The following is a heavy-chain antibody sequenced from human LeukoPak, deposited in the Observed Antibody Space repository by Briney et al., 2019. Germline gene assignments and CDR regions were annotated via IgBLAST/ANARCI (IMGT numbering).Heavy chain of an antibody. CDR1: GGSIRSSYYY. J-gene: IGHJ4*02. CDR3: ARQNEGLYYFDY. D-gene: IGHD2/OR15-2a*01. CDR2: IYYSGST. Sequence: SETLSLTCTVSGGSIRSSYYYWSWIRQPPGKGLEWIGYIYYSGSTTYNPSLKSRVTISVDTSKNRFSLKLSSVTAADTAVYYCARQNEGLYYFDYWGQGTLVTVSS. V-gene: IGHV4-61*01.